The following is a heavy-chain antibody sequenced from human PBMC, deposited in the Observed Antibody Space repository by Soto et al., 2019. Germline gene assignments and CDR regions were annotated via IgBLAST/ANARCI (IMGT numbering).Heavy chain of an antibody. V-gene: IGHV4-59*02. CDR2: ILSSGST. J-gene: IGHJ4*02. D-gene: IGHD3-10*01. CDR3: ARAKVLQGVPTIDY. Sequence: PSETLSLTCTVSGGSVNNYYCSWIRQSPVKGLEWIGNILSSGSTNYNPSLTTRLTISVDTSKNQFSLRLSSMTAADTAVYYCARAKVLQGVPTIDYWGQGTPVTVSS. CDR1: GGSVNNYY.